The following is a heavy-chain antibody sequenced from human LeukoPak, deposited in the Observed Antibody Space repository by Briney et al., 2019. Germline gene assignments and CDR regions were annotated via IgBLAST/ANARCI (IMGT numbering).Heavy chain of an antibody. Sequence: SETLSLTCTVSGGSISSYYWSWIRQPPGKGLEWIGYIYYSGSTNYNPSLKSRVTISVDTSKNQFSLKLSSVTAADTAVYYCAGSTYYYDSSGYYSLYYFDYWGQGTLVTVSS. V-gene: IGHV4-59*01. CDR3: AGSTYYYDSSGYYSLYYFDY. CDR2: IYYSGST. CDR1: GGSISSYY. J-gene: IGHJ4*02. D-gene: IGHD3-22*01.